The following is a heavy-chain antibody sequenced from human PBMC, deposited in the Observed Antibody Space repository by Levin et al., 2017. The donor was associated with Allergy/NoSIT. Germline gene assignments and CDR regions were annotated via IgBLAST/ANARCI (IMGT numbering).Heavy chain of an antibody. J-gene: IGHJ2*01. V-gene: IGHV1-69*01. CDR1: GGTFSSYA. D-gene: IGHD4-17*01. CDR2: IIPIFGTA. CDR3: ARVIRFRLDWYFDL. Sequence: AGGSLRLSCKASGGTFSSYAISWVRQAPGQGLEWMGGIIPIFGTANYAQKFQGRVTITADESTSTAYMELSSLRSEDTAVYYCARVIRFRLDWYFDLWGRGTLVTVSS.